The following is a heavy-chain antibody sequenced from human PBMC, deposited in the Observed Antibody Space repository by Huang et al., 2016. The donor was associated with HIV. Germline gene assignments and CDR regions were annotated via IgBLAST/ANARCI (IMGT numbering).Heavy chain of an antibody. J-gene: IGHJ4*02. CDR2: NSGGTT. CDR3: AKEGDTGAALGY. Sequence: EVQLVESGGGLIQPGGSLRLSCAASGFTVSTNYMTWVRQAPGKGWECVSRNSGGTTYYADCVKGRFTISRDDSENTLYLHMTSLRAGDTAVYYCAKEGDTGAALGYWGQGTLVTVS. V-gene: IGHV3-53*01. D-gene: IGHD2-8*02. CDR1: GFTVSTNY.